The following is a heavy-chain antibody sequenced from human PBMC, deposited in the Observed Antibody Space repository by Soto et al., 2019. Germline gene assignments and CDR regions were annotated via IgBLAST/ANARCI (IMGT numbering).Heavy chain of an antibody. CDR3: ARNGYHAIDY. J-gene: IGHJ4*02. D-gene: IGHD5-12*01. CDR1: GFTFSTYG. Sequence: QVQLVESGGGVVQPVRSLRLSCAASGFTFSTYGMHWVRQAPGKGLEWVAVMWYDGSNKYYADSVKGRFTTSRDNSKNTLYLQMNSLRAEDTAVYYCARNGYHAIDYWGQGTLVTVSS. V-gene: IGHV3-33*01. CDR2: MWYDGSNK.